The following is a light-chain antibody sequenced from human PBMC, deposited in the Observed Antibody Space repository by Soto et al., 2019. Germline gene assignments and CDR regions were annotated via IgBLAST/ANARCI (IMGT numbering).Light chain of an antibody. CDR3: QQRSNFMYT. V-gene: IGKV3-11*01. J-gene: IGKJ2*01. CDR1: QSVSSY. Sequence: EIVLTQSPATLSLSPGERATLSCRASQSVSSYLAWYQQKPGQAPRLLIYDASNRATGIPARSSGSGSGTAFTLTISSLEPEDFAVYYCQQRSNFMYTFGQGTKLEIK. CDR2: DAS.